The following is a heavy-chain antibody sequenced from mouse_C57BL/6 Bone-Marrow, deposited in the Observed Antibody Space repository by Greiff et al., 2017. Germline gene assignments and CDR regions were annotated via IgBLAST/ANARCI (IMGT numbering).Heavy chain of an antibody. J-gene: IGHJ3*01. D-gene: IGHD2-2*01. CDR3: ATAAYGYGRVAY. CDR1: GFNIKDDY. CDR2: IDPENGDT. V-gene: IGHV14-4*01. Sequence: VQLKESGAELVRPGASVKLSCTASGFNIKDDYMHWVKQRPEQGLEWIGWIDPENGDTEYASKFQGKATIAAGTFWNTGYLQLGNLRSEDTAVDDCATAAYGYGRVAYWGQGALVNV.